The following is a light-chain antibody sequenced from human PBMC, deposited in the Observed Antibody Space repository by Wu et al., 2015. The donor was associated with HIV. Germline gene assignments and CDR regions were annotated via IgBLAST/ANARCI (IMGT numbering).Light chain of an antibody. J-gene: IGKJ1*01. CDR2: GAS. Sequence: ETVMTQSPVTLSVSPGERATLSCRASQSVSSNLAWYQQRPGQAPRLLIHGASTRASGIGARFNGSGSGTEFTLTISSLQSEDFAVYYCHQYNNWPRSFGQGTKVEI. CDR3: HQYNNWPRS. CDR1: QSVSSN. V-gene: IGKV3-15*01.